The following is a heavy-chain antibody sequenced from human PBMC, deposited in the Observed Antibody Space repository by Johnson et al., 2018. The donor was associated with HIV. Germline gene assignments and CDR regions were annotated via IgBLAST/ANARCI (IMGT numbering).Heavy chain of an antibody. V-gene: IGHV3-13*01. CDR2: IGTAGDT. CDR1: GFTFSTNW. CDR3: ASRTGWDAFDI. D-gene: IGHD7-27*01. J-gene: IGHJ3*02. Sequence: VQLVESGGDLVQPGGSLRLSCVGSGFTFSTNWMHWVRQAPGKGLEWVSAIGTAGDTYYPGSVKGRFTISRENAKNSLYLQMNSLRAEDTAVYYCASRTGWDAFDIWGQGTMVTVSS.